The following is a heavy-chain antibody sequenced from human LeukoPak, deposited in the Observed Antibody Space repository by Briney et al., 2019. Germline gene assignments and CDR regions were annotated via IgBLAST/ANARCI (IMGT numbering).Heavy chain of an antibody. V-gene: IGHV3-30*18. J-gene: IGHJ4*02. CDR1: GFTFSSYG. CDR3: AKDYWARKQWLSSINY. Sequence: GGSLRLSCATSGFTFSSYGMHWVRQAPGKGLEWVAVISYDGSNKYYADSVKGRLTISRDNSKNTLYLQMNSLRAEDTAVYYCAKDYWARKQWLSSINYWGQGTLVTVSS. CDR2: ISYDGSNK. D-gene: IGHD6-19*01.